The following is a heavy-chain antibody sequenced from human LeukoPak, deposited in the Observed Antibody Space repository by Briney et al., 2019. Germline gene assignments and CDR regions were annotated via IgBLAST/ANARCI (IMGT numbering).Heavy chain of an antibody. D-gene: IGHD6-19*01. J-gene: IGHJ6*02. Sequence: SQTLSLTCAISGDSVSSNSAAWNWIRQSPSRGLEWLGRTYYRSKWYNDYAVSVKSRITINPDTSKNQFSLQLNSVTPEDTAVYYCARDQFSRWLVPHYYYYYGMDVWGQGTTVTVSS. CDR2: TYYRSKWYN. CDR1: GDSVSSNSAA. CDR3: ARDQFSRWLVPHYYYYYGMDV. V-gene: IGHV6-1*01.